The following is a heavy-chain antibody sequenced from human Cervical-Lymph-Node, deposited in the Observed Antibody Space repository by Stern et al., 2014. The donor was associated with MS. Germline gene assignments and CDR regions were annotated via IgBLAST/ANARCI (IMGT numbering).Heavy chain of an antibody. V-gene: IGHV4-59*01. Sequence: QVQLVQSGPGLLRPSETLSLTCTVSGASITSYYWSWIRQPPGKRLEWIGYIYYSGTTNYNASLKGRVAISIDTSKTQFSLRLSSGTAADTAVYYCARATDLWGQGTLVTVSS. CDR3: ARATDL. CDR1: GASITSYY. CDR2: IYYSGTT. J-gene: IGHJ5*02.